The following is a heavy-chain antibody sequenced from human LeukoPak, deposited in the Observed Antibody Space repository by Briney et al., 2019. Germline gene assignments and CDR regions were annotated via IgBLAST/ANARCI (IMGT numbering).Heavy chain of an antibody. J-gene: IGHJ6*04. CDR2: IWYDGTNK. Sequence: PGGSLRLSCAASGFSFSSYGMHWVRQAPGKGLEWVAVIWYDGTNKYYADSVKGRFTISRDNSKNTLYLQMNSLRAEDTAVYYCAKDLVVYCSSTSCYMDVWGKGTTVTVSS. V-gene: IGHV3-30*02. CDR3: AKDLVVYCSSTSCYMDV. CDR1: GFSFSSYG. D-gene: IGHD2-2*01.